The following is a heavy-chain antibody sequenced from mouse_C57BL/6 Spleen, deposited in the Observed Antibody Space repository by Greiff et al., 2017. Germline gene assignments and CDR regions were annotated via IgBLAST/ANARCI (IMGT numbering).Heavy chain of an antibody. CDR1: GFSITNGNHW. V-gene: IGHV3-4*01. Sequence: EVKLQESGPALVKPSQTVSLTCTVTGFSITNGNHWWNWIRQVSGSKLEGIGYISSSGSTDSNPSLKSRISITRDTSQNQLFLQLNSVTTEDIATYYCARGDYYGSSYFDDWGQGTTLTVSS. J-gene: IGHJ2*01. D-gene: IGHD1-1*01. CDR3: ARGDYYGSSYFDD. CDR2: ISSSGST.